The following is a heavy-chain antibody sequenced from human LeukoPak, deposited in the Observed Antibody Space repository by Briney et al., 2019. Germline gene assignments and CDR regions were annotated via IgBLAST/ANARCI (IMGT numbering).Heavy chain of an antibody. CDR2: INTNTGNP. J-gene: IGHJ4*02. V-gene: IGHV7-4-1*02. D-gene: IGHD6-19*01. CDR3: ARVRYSSGLYYFES. Sequence: ASVKVSCKASGGTFSSYAISWVRQAPGQGLEWMGWINTNTGNPTYAQGFTGRFVFSWDTSLSAAYLQISSLKAEDTAVYYCARVRYSSGLYYFESWGQGTLVTVSS. CDR1: GGTFSSYA.